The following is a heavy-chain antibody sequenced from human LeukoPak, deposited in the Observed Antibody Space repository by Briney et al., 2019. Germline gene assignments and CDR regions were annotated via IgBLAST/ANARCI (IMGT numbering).Heavy chain of an antibody. J-gene: IGHJ4*02. D-gene: IGHD6-19*01. CDR1: GFSLKTSGVG. CDR3: VHSTGIAVPFDY. V-gene: IGHV2-5*02. Sequence: SGPTLVKPTQTLTLTCTFSGFSLKTSGVGVGWVRQPPGKALEWLALIYWGDNKPYSPSLRSRLAITKDTSKNQVVLTMTNMDPVDTVTYYCVHSTGIAVPFDYWGQGTLVTVSS. CDR2: IYWGDNK.